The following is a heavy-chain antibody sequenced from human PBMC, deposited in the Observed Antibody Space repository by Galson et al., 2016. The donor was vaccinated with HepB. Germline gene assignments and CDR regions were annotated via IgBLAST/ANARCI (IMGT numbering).Heavy chain of an antibody. D-gene: IGHD3-16*01. CDR2: INRSGGGT. CDR3: ASEGGKSFDS. J-gene: IGHJ4*02. V-gene: IGHV1-46*01. CDR1: RDSFTSHY. Sequence: SVKVSCKVSRDSFTSHYIHWVRQAPGQGLEWMGIINRSGGGTSYAEKFQGRVTMTKDTATSTVYMEMSSLISEDTAVYYCASEGGKSFDSWGQGTLVSVSS.